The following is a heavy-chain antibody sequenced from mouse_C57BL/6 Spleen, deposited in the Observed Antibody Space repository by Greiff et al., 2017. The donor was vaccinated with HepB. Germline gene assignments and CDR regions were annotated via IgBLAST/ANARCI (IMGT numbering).Heavy chain of an antibody. Sequence: EVQLMESGPGLVQPSQSLSLTCSVTGYSITSGYYWNWIRQFPGNKLEWVGYISYDGSNNYNPSLKNRISITRDTSKNQFFLKLNSVTTEDTATYYCAREDLDFDYWGQGTTLTVSS. CDR3: AREDLDFDY. V-gene: IGHV3-6*01. J-gene: IGHJ2*01. CDR2: ISYDGSN. CDR1: GYSITSGYY.